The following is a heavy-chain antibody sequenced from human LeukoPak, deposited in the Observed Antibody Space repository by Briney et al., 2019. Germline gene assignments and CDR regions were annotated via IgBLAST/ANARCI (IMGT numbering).Heavy chain of an antibody. CDR3: ATDSRTYYYGSGSYPLNYFDY. V-gene: IGHV1-2*06. D-gene: IGHD3-10*01. CDR2: INPNSGGT. Sequence: ASVKVSCKASGYTFTRYYTHWVRQAPGQGLEWMGRINPNSGGTNYAQKFQGRVTMTRDTSISTAYMELSRLRSDDTAVYYCATDSRTYYYGSGSYPLNYFDYWGQGTLVTVSS. J-gene: IGHJ4*02. CDR1: GYTFTRYY.